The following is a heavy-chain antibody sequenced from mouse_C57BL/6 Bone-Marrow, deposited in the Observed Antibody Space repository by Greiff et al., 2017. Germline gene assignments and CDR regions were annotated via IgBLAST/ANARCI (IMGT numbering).Heavy chain of an antibody. J-gene: IGHJ3*01. V-gene: IGHV1-53*01. Sequence: VQLQQPGTELVKPGASVKLSCKASGYTFTSYWMHWVKQRPGQGLEWIGNINPSNGGTNYNEKFKSKATLTVAKSSSTAYIQLRRLTSEDSAVYLCARSMPVLLRFAYWGQGTLVTVSA. CDR3: ARSMPVLLRFAY. CDR1: GYTFTSYW. D-gene: IGHD1-1*01. CDR2: INPSNGGT.